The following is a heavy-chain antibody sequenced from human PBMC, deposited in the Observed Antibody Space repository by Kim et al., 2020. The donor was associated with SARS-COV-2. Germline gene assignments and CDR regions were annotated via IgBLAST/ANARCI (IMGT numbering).Heavy chain of an antibody. Sequence: GGSLRLSCAASGFTFSDYYMSWIRQAPGKGLEWISYISGGADHIYYGDSVKGRFTISRDNAKKPLYLQMNSLRAEDTAVYHCARGWQSAARGNWFDPWGQGTLVTVSS. J-gene: IGHJ5*02. CDR3: ARGWQSAARGNWFDP. CDR1: GFTFSDYY. D-gene: IGHD6-6*01. V-gene: IGHV3-11*01. CDR2: ISGGADHI.